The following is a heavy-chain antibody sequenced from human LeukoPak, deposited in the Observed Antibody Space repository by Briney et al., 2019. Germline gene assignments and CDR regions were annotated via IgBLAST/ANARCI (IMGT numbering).Heavy chain of an antibody. D-gene: IGHD6-13*01. CDR2: ISSSSSYI. Sequence: GGSLRLSCAASGFTFSSYSMNWVRQAPGKGLEWVSSISSSSSYIYYADSVKGRFTISRDNAKNSLYLQMNSLRAEDTAVYYCARVGNPGIARAFDIWGQGTMVTVSS. CDR3: ARVGNPGIARAFDI. J-gene: IGHJ3*02. CDR1: GFTFSSYS. V-gene: IGHV3-21*01.